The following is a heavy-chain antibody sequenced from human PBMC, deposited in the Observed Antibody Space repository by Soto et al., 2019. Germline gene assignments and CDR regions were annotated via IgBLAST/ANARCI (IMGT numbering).Heavy chain of an antibody. D-gene: IGHD3-10*01. J-gene: IGHJ3*02. Sequence: EVQLLESGGGLVQPGGSLRLSCAASGFTFTTYAMNWVRQAPGKGLEWVSLISNNVGATYYADSVKGRFTISRDISKNTLSLQMNSLRAEDMAMYYCARRSFGAFDIWGQGTMVTVSS. CDR3: ARRSFGAFDI. CDR1: GFTFTTYA. V-gene: IGHV3-23*01. CDR2: ISNNVGAT.